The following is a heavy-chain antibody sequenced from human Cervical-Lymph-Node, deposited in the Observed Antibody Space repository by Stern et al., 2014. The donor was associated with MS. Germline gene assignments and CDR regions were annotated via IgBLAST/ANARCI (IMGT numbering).Heavy chain of an antibody. CDR1: GVSIRSSYW. CDR3: ARVDYSGYAYYLDY. J-gene: IGHJ4*02. D-gene: IGHD5-12*01. Sequence: VQLVESGPGLVKSSGTLFLTCEVSGVSIRSSYWWSWVRQPPGKGLEWXGEVYYSGSANYNPSLMSRVIMSVDMSKNQFSLRLSSVTAADTAVYYCARVDYSGYAYYLDYWGQGSLVTVSS. CDR2: VYYSGSA. V-gene: IGHV4-4*02.